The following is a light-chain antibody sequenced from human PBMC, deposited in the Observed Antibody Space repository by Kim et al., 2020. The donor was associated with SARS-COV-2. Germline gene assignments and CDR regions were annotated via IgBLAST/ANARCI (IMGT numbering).Light chain of an antibody. CDR1: IKNVGHQG. V-gene: IGLV10-54*04. CDR3: SAWDFSLSAWM. J-gene: IGLJ3*02. CDR2: RNN. Sequence: TAQLNCNGNIKNVGHQGAALLQQHQGHPPKPLSYRNNNPPSGISERFSASRSGNTASLTITGIQTDDEADYYCSAWDFSLSAWMFGGGTQLTVL.